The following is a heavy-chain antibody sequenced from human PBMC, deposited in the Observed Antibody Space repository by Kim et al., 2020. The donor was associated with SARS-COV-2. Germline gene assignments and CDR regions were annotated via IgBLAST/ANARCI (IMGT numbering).Heavy chain of an antibody. V-gene: IGHV4-59*01. Sequence: PETLSLTCTVSGGSISSYYWSWIRQPPGKGLEWIGYIYYSGSTNYNPSLKSRVTISVDTSKNQFSLKLSSVTAADTAVYYCARDSGYENYYYYYGMDVWGQGTTVTVSS. CDR2: IYYSGST. D-gene: IGHD5-18*01. J-gene: IGHJ6*02. CDR3: ARDSGYENYYYYYGMDV. CDR1: GGSISSYY.